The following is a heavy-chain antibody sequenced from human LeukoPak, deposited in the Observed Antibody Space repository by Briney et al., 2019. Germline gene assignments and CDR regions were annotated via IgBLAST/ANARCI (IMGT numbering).Heavy chain of an antibody. V-gene: IGHV4-59*08. Sequence: PSETLSLTCSVPGGSISSYYWSWIRQPPGKGLEWIGEIYYSGSTDYNPSLKSRVTISVDTSKSQFSLWLSSVTAADTAVYYCASIGYSSSYYYFDSWGQGTLVTVSS. D-gene: IGHD6-13*01. CDR3: ASIGYSSSYYYFDS. CDR1: GGSISSYY. CDR2: IYYSGST. J-gene: IGHJ4*02.